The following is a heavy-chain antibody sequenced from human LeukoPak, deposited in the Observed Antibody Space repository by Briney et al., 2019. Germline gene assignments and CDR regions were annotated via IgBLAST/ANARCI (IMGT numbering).Heavy chain of an antibody. V-gene: IGHV3-21*01. CDR1: GFTFSSYA. CDR3: ARPCTQWLVPS. Sequence: GGSLRLSCGASGFTFSSYAMSWVRQAPGKGLEWVSSISSSSTYIYYADSVKGRFTISRDNAKNSLDLQMNSLRVEDTAVYYCARPCTQWLVPSGGQGTLVTVSS. J-gene: IGHJ4*02. CDR2: ISSSSTYI. D-gene: IGHD6-19*01.